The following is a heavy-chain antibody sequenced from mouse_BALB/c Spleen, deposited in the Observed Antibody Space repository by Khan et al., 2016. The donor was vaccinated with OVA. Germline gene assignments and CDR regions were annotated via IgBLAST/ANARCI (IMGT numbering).Heavy chain of an antibody. CDR2: IDPYDSET. Sequence: QVQLQQPGAELVRPGASVTLSCKASGYTFTNYWMHWVKQRPEQGLEWIGKIDPYDSETHYNQKFKDKAILTVDRSSNTAYIQLSSLTSGDSAVYYCTSGDGYYAFDYWGQGSTLTVSS. J-gene: IGHJ2*01. V-gene: IGHV1-52*01. CDR1: GYTFTNYW. CDR3: TSGDGYYAFDY. D-gene: IGHD2-3*01.